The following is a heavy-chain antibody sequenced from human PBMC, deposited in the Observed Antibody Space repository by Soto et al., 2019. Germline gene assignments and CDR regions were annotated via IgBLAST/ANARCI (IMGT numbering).Heavy chain of an antibody. CDR1: GYTFTSYD. D-gene: IGHD1-1*01. CDR2: MNPNSGNT. CDR3: ARTMCGNNVDY. Sequence: QVQLVQSGAEVKKPGASVKVSCKASGYTFTSYDINWVRQATGQGLEWMGWMNPNSGNTGYAQKFQGRVTMTRNTSLSTSYMPRRSMRPAGTAVYSRARTMCGNNVDYWRQATLVTASS. J-gene: IGHJ4*01. V-gene: IGHV1-8*01.